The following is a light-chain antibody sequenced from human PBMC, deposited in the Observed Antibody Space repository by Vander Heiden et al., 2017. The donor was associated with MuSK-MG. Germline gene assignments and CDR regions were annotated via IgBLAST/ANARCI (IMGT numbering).Light chain of an antibody. Sequence: QSVLTQPPSVSGAPGQRVTIYCTGSSSNIGAGYDVHWYQQLPGTAPTLLIYGNGNRPSGVPDRFSGSTSGTSASLAITELQAEDEGDYYCQSYDSSLSGPVVFGGGTKLTVL. CDR1: SSNIGAGYD. CDR3: QSYDSSLSGPVV. CDR2: GNG. J-gene: IGLJ2*01. V-gene: IGLV1-40*01.